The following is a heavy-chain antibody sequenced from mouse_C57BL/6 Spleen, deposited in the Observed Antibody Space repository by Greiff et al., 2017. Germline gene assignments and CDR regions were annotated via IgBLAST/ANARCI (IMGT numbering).Heavy chain of an antibody. Sequence: VQLQQSGPELVKPGASVKISCKASGYAFSSSWMNWVKQRPGKGLGWIGRIYPGDGDTNYNGKFKGKATLTADKSSSTAYMQLSSLTSEDSAVYFCARGEFYGNNYAMDYWGQGTSVTVSS. CDR1: GYAFSSSW. D-gene: IGHD1-1*01. V-gene: IGHV1-82*01. CDR3: ARGEFYGNNYAMDY. J-gene: IGHJ4*01. CDR2: IYPGDGDT.